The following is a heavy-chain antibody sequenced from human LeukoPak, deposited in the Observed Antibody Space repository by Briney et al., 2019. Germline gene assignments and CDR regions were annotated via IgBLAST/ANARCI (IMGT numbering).Heavy chain of an antibody. Sequence: ASVTVSCTASGYTFTSYDINWVRQAPGQGLEWMGWMNPNSGNTGYAQKFQGRVTMTRNTSISTAYMELSSLRSEDTAVYYCARVSPDGSGSYPFDYWGQGTLVTVSS. CDR2: MNPNSGNT. D-gene: IGHD3-10*01. CDR1: GYTFTSYD. J-gene: IGHJ4*02. V-gene: IGHV1-8*01. CDR3: ARVSPDGSGSYPFDY.